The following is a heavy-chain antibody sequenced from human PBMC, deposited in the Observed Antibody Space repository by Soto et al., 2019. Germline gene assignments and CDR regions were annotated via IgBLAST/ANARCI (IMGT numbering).Heavy chain of an antibody. D-gene: IGHD3-10*01. V-gene: IGHV1-8*01. CDR2: MNPNSGNT. CDR3: ARTIITRNYYYYYMDV. CDR1: GDTFPSYD. J-gene: IGHJ6*03. Sequence: ASVKVSCKASGDTFPSYDINWVRQATGQGLEWMGWMNPNSGNTGYAQKFQGRVTMTRNTSISTAYMELSSLRSEDTAVYYCARTIITRNYYYYYMDVWGKGTTVTVSS.